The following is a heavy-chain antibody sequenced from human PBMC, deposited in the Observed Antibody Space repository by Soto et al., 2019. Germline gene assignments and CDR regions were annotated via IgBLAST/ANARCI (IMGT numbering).Heavy chain of an antibody. V-gene: IGHV1-69*02. CDR2: IIPILGIA. J-gene: IGHJ4*02. D-gene: IGHD6-13*01. Sequence: QVQLVQSGAEVKKPGSSVKVSCKASGGTFSSYTISWVRQAPGQGLEWMGRIIPILGIANYAQKFQGRVTITADKSTSTAYMERSSLRSEDTAVYYCARSATDPYSSSWYDYWGQGTLVTVSS. CDR1: GGTFSSYT. CDR3: ARSATDPYSSSWYDY.